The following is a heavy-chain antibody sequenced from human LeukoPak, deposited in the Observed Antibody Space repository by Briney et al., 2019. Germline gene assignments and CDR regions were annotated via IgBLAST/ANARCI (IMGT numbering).Heavy chain of an antibody. Sequence: GGSLRLSCAASGFTFSSYAMSWVRQAPGKGLEWVSAISGSGGGTYYADSVKGRFTISRDNSKNTLYLQMNSLRAEDTAVYYCAKDEESLLYYFDYWGQGTLVTVSS. CDR1: GFTFSSYA. CDR2: ISGSGGGT. CDR3: AKDEESLLYYFDY. J-gene: IGHJ4*02. V-gene: IGHV3-23*01.